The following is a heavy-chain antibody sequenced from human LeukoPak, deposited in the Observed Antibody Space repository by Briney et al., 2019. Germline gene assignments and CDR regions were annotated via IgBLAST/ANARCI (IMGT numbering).Heavy chain of an antibody. V-gene: IGHV3-30*04. CDR3: ARGLYCSITTCQIEGNWFDP. D-gene: IGHD2-2*01. Sequence: PGGSLRLSCGGSGFTFRYYAMHWVRQAPGKGLEWVAVLSYDGRNKYYADSVKGRFTISRDNSKNTLYLQMDSLSAEDTAVYYCARGLYCSITTCQIEGNWFDPWGQGTLVTVSS. J-gene: IGHJ5*02. CDR2: LSYDGRNK. CDR1: GFTFRYYA.